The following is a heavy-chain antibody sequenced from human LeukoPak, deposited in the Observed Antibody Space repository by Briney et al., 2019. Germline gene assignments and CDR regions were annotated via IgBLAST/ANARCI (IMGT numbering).Heavy chain of an antibody. V-gene: IGHV1-46*01. Sequence: GASVKVSCKASGYTFTSYYIHWMRQAPAQGLEWMGLINPSGGSTSYAQKFQGRVTMTRDTSTSTVYMELSSLRSEDTAVYYCARGQLERRGGWFDPWGQGTLVTVSS. D-gene: IGHD1-1*01. CDR2: INPSGGST. J-gene: IGHJ5*02. CDR1: GYTFTSYY. CDR3: ARGQLERRGGWFDP.